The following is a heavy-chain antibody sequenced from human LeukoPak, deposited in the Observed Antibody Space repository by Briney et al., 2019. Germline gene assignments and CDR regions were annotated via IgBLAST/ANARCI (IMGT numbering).Heavy chain of an antibody. Sequence: ASVKVSCKASGYTFTSYAMHWVRQAPGQRLEWVGWINAGNGNTKYSQKFQGRVTITRDTSASTAYMELSSLRSEDTAVYYCARDRGTTGTPGDYWGQGTLVTVSS. CDR1: GYTFTSYA. J-gene: IGHJ4*02. V-gene: IGHV1-3*01. CDR2: INAGNGNT. D-gene: IGHD1-1*01. CDR3: ARDRGTTGTPGDY.